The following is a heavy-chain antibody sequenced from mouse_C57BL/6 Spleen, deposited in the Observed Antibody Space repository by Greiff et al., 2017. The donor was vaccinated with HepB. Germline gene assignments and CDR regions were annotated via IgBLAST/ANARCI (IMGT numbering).Heavy chain of an antibody. CDR1: GYTFTSYW. J-gene: IGHJ2*01. CDR3: ARYNYGSPYFDY. D-gene: IGHD1-1*01. V-gene: IGHV1-59*01. CDR2: IDPSDSYT. Sequence: VQLQQPGAELVRPGTSVKLSCKASGYTFTSYWMHWVKQRPGQGLEWIGVIDPSDSYTNYNQKFKGKATLTVDTSSSTAYMQLSSLTSEDSAVYYCARYNYGSPYFDYWGQGTTLTVSS.